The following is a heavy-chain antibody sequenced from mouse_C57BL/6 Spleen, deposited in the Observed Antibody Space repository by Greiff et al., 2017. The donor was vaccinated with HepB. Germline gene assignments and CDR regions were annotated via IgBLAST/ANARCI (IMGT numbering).Heavy chain of an antibody. V-gene: IGHV2-9-1*01. J-gene: IGHJ4*01. CDR1: GFSLTSYA. CDR3: ARKIYGKDYYAMDY. CDR2: IWTGGGT. Sequence: VKLMESGPGLVAPSQSLSITCTVSGFSLTSYAISWVRQPPGKGLEWLGVIWTGGGTNYNSALKSRLSISKDNSKSQVFLKMNSLQTDDTARYYCARKIYGKDYYAMDYWGQGTSVTVSS. D-gene: IGHD1-1*02.